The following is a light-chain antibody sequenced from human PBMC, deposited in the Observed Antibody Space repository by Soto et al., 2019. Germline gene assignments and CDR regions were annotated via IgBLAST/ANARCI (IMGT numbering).Light chain of an antibody. CDR2: SAS. V-gene: IGKV1-12*01. CDR3: QQCNSFPIT. Sequence: LMNQSPSSVSESVGDRVTITCRARQNIDNWLAWYQQKPGKAPHLLIYSASTLQNGVPSRFSGSGSGTDITLTISSLQPEDFATYYGQQCNSFPITFGQGTRLEI. J-gene: IGKJ5*01. CDR1: QNIDNW.